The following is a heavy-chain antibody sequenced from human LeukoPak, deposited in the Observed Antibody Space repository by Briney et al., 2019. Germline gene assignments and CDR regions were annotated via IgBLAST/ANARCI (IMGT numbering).Heavy chain of an antibody. CDR1: GGSFSGYY. D-gene: IGHD3-9*01. V-gene: IGHV4-34*01. CDR2: INHSGST. J-gene: IGHJ4*02. Sequence: SETLSLTCAVYGGSFSGYYWSWIRQPPGKRLEWIGEINHSGSTDYNPSLKSRVTISVDTSKNQFSLKLNSVTAADTAVYYCARHNGYYDVLTGPFDYWGQGTLVTVSS. CDR3: ARHNGYYDVLTGPFDY.